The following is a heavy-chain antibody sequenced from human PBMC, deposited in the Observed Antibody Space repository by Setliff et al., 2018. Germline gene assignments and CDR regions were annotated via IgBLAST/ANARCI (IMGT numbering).Heavy chain of an antibody. V-gene: IGHV4-4*07. CDR1: GGSISSYY. J-gene: IGHJ6*02. D-gene: IGHD7-27*01. CDR3: ARAGDRGLGGMDV. Sequence: SETLSLTCTVSGGSISSYYWSWIRQPAGKGLEWIGHIYSGGSANYNPSLTSRVTMSIDTSKNHFSLKLNDVTAADTAVYYCARAGDRGLGGMDVWGQGTTVTVSS. CDR2: IYSGGSA.